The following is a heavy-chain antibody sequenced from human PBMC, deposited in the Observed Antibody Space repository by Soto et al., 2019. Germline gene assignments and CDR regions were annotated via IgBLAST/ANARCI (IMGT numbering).Heavy chain of an antibody. J-gene: IGHJ4*02. Sequence: SGPTLVNPTQTLTLTCTFSGFSLSTSGVGVGWIRQPPGKALEWLALIYWNDDKRYSPSLKSRLTITKDTSKNQVVLTMTNMDPVDTATYYCAHVRITIFGVVIPFEYWGQGTLVTVSS. CDR2: IYWNDDK. D-gene: IGHD3-3*01. CDR1: GFSLSTSGVG. CDR3: AHVRITIFGVVIPFEY. V-gene: IGHV2-5*01.